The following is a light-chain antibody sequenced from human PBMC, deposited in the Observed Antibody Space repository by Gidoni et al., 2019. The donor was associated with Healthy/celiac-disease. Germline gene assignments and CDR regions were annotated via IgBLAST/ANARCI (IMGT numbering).Light chain of an antibody. CDR3: QQRSNWPPWT. CDR1: QSVSSY. CDR2: DAS. V-gene: IGKV3-11*01. Sequence: IVLTQSPATRSLSPGERATLSCRARQSVSSYLAWYQQKPGQAPRLLIYDASNRATGSPARCTGSGSGAAVTLTISSREPEDFAVYYCQQRSNWPPWTFGQGTKVEIK. J-gene: IGKJ1*01.